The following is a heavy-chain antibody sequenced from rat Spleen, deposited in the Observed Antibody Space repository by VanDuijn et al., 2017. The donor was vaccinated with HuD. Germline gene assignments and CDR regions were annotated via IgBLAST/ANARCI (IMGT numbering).Heavy chain of an antibody. V-gene: IGHV2-63*01. Sequence: QVQLKESGPGLVQPSQTLSLTCTVSGFSLTGNNVHWVRQPPGKGLEWMGRMRYDGDTYFNSALNSRLSISRDTSKNQVFLKMNSLQTYDTASYYCARADYYSGFWYFDFWGPGTMVTVSS. CDR2: MRYDGDT. CDR3: ARADYYSGFWYFDF. J-gene: IGHJ1*01. CDR1: GFSLTGNN. D-gene: IGHD1-1*01.